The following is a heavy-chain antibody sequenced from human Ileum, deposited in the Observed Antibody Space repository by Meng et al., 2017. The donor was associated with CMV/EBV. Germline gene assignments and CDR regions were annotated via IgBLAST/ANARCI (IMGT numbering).Heavy chain of an antibody. V-gene: IGHV3-30*03. Sequence: AASGFTFSSVGMHWVRQAPGKGLEWVAGISFDGNYIRYADSVRGRFTISRDNSKSTLFLQMNSLRTEDTAVYYSTRYCGGDCYRGNYWGQGTLVTVSS. CDR2: ISFDGNYI. D-gene: IGHD2-21*02. CDR1: GFTFSSVG. CDR3: TRYCGGDCYRGNY. J-gene: IGHJ4*02.